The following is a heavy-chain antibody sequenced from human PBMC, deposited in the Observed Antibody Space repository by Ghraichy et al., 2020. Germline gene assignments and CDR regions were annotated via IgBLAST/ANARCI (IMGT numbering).Heavy chain of an antibody. Sequence: GGSLRLSCAASGFTFSSYAMSWVRQAPGKGLEWVSAISGSGGSTYYADSVKGRFTISRDNSKNTLYLQMNSLRAEDTAVYYCAKPYYYDSSGYYLVDYWGQGTLVTVSS. CDR3: AKPYYYDSSGYYLVDY. J-gene: IGHJ4*02. CDR2: ISGSGGST. D-gene: IGHD3-22*01. V-gene: IGHV3-23*01. CDR1: GFTFSSYA.